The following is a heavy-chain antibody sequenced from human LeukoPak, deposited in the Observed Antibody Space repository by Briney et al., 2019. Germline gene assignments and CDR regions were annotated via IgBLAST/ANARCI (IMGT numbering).Heavy chain of an antibody. D-gene: IGHD2-15*01. CDR3: AREGCSGGSCYFSPNDAFDI. CDR2: IYYSGST. Sequence: NSSETLSLTCTASGGSISSYYWSWIRQPPGKGLEWIGYIYYSGSTNYNPSLKSRVTISVDTSKNQFSLKLSSVTAADTAVYYCAREGCSGGSCYFSPNDAFDIWGQGTMVTVSS. CDR1: GGSISSYY. J-gene: IGHJ3*02. V-gene: IGHV4-59*01.